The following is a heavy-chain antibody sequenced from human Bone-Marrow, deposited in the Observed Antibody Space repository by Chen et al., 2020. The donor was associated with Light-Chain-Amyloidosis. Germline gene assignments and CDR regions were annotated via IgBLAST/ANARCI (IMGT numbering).Heavy chain of an antibody. CDR2: MYGGGST. Sequence: EVQLVESGGGLIQPGGSLRLSCVASGFTVFNNYMSWVRLAPGRGLEWVSIMYGGGSTDYADSVNRRFIISRDNFKNTRYLHIDSLRAEDTAMYYGARSDPLYSHSYYFDYWRQGTLVTFSS. V-gene: IGHV3-53*01. D-gene: IGHD5-12*01. J-gene: IGHJ4*02. CDR3: ARSDPLYSHSYYFDY. CDR1: GFTVFNNY.